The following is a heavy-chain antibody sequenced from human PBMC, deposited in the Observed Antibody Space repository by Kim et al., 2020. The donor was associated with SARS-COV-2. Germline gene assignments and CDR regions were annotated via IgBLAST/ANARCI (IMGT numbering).Heavy chain of an antibody. CDR2: INHSGST. Sequence: SETLSLTCAVYGGSFSGYYWSWIRQPPGKGLEWIGEINHSGSTNYNPSLKSRVTISVDTSKNQFSLKLSSVTAAATAVYYCSRGSAGITMIVVVRAYYYYGMEVWGQGTPVTVSS. CDR1: GGSFSGYY. CDR3: SRGSAGITMIVVVRAYYYYGMEV. J-gene: IGHJ6*02. D-gene: IGHD3-22*01. V-gene: IGHV4-34*01.